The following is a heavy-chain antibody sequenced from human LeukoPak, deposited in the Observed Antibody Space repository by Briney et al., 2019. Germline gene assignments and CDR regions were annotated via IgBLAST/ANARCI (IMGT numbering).Heavy chain of an antibody. CDR2: VFHSGST. CDR1: GGSINSYY. D-gene: IGHD3-10*01. J-gene: IGHJ4*02. CDR3: ARDGGTGSYYVYFDS. V-gene: IGHV4-59*01. Sequence: PSETLSLTCTVSGGSINSYYWTWIRQSPGKGLEWIGYVFHSGSTNYNPSLKNRVTITIDTSKNQFSLELASMTAADTAIYYCARDGGTGSYYVYFDSWGRGTPVTVSS.